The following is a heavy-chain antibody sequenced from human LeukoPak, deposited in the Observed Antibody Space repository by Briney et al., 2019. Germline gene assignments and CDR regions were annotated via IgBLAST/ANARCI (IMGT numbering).Heavy chain of an antibody. CDR3: ARVLGEHYFDY. V-gene: IGHV4-39*07. D-gene: IGHD1-26*01. CDR2: IYYSGST. CDR1: GGSISSSSYY. J-gene: IGHJ4*02. Sequence: SETLSLTCTVSGGSISSSSYYWGWIRQPPGKGLEWIGSIYYSGSTYYNPSLKSRVTISVDTSKNQFSLKLSSVTAADTAVYYCARVLGEHYFDYWGQGTLVTVSS.